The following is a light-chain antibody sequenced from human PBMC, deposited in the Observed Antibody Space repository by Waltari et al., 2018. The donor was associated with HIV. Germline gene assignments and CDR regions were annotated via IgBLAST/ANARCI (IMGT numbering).Light chain of an antibody. CDR3: ATWDHELDSWV. V-gene: IGLV1-44*01. CDR2: NSN. CDR1: SSTIGSDA. Sequence: QSVLTQPPSAPGTPGQRIILSCSGSSSTIGSDAVYCYQQFPGTAPTLLIFNSNQRPSGVPDRFSASKSGTSASLAISGLQSDDEADYYYATWDHELDSWVFGGGTKLTVL. J-gene: IGLJ3*02.